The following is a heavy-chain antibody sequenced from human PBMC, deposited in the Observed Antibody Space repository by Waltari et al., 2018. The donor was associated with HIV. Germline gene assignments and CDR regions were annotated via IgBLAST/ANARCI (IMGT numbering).Heavy chain of an antibody. V-gene: IGHV5-51*01. CDR3: ARLPYAIGGYYYYYGMDV. D-gene: IGHD2-8*01. CDR2: LDAGDPCT. Sequence: EVQLVQSGAEVKKPGESLKISCKGSGYSFTSYWIGWVRQMPGHALEWMGYLDAGDPCTSDSPPFQGQVTRAADKTIGTADLQWSSLQASDAAMYYCARLPYAIGGYYYYYGMDVWGQGTTVTVSS. CDR1: GYSFTSYW. J-gene: IGHJ6*02.